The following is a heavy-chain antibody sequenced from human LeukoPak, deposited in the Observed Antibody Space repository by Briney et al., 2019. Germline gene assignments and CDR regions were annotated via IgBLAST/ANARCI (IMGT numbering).Heavy chain of an antibody. Sequence: PSETLSLTCTVSGGSISSSSYYWGWIRQPPGKGLEWIGEIDHNEYTNYNPSLKSRVTISLDTSKNQFSLTLSSVTAADTAVYFCARHPGPDLYYYYLDVWGEGTSVTISS. J-gene: IGHJ6*03. CDR2: IDHNEYT. CDR3: ARHPGPDLYYYYLDV. CDR1: GGSISSSSYY. V-gene: IGHV4-39*01. D-gene: IGHD1-1*01.